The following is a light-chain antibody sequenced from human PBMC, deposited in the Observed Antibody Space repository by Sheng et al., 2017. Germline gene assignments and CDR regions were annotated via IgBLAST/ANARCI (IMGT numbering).Light chain of an antibody. CDR2: VNIDGSH. CDR3: QTWGAGIRV. Sequence: QLVLTQSPSASASLGASVKLTCTLDSGHSNYAIAWHQQQPEKGPRYLMKVNIDGSHIKGDGIPNRFSGSSSGAERYLTISSLQSEDEADYYCQTWGAGIRVFGGGTKLTVL. CDR1: SGHSNYA. V-gene: IGLV4-69*02. J-gene: IGLJ2*01.